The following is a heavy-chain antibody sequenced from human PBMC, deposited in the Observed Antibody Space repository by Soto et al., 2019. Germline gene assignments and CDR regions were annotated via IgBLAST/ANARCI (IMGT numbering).Heavy chain of an antibody. V-gene: IGHV3-23*01. CDR2: ILVDGRT. Sequence: GSLRLSCAASGFTCGSYDMSWVRQAPGKGLEWVSTILVDGRTFYVDSVKGRFTISRDSSQNTVYLQMNSLTAGDTALYYCAKATATGGGAFDICGQGTKVTVSS. CDR1: GFTCGSYD. J-gene: IGHJ3*02. D-gene: IGHD2-8*02. CDR3: AKATATGGGAFDI.